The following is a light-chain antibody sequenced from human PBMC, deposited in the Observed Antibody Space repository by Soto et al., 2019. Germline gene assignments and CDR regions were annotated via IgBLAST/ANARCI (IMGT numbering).Light chain of an antibody. CDR1: SSDVGGYNY. CDR3: SSYTSSFYV. J-gene: IGLJ1*01. Sequence: QSVLTQPASVSGSPGQSITISCTGTSSDVGGYNYVSWYQQHPGKAPKLMIYEVSNRPSGVSNRFSGSKSGNTASLTISGLQAEDEADYYCSSYTSSFYVFGPGTKGTVL. V-gene: IGLV2-14*01. CDR2: EVS.